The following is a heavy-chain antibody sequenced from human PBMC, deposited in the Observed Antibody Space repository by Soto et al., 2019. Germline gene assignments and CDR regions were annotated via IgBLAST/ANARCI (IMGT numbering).Heavy chain of an antibody. CDR1: GYTFTSYG. D-gene: IGHD3-9*01. CDR3: ARDMRQSGYQYYFDY. CDR2: ISAYNGNT. J-gene: IGHJ4*02. Sequence: ASVKVSFKASGYTFTSYGISWVRQAPGQGLEWMGWISAYNGNTNYAQKLQGRVTMTTDTSTSTAYMELRSLRSDDTAVYYCARDMRQSGYQYYFDYWGQGTLVTVSS. V-gene: IGHV1-18*01.